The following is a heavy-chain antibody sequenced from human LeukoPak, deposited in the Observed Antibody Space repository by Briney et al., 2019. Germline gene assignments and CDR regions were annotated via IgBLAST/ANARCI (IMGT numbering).Heavy chain of an antibody. D-gene: IGHD3-22*01. CDR1: GGSISSSSYY. J-gene: IGHJ4*02. Sequence: ASETLSLTCTVSGGSISSSSYYWGWIRQPPGKGLEWIGSLYYSGRTYYNPTVKSPVTISVDTSKNHFSLKLSSVTAADTAMYSCARHSSGYYYGFDYWGQGTLVTVSS. CDR3: ARHSSGYYYGFDY. CDR2: LYYSGRT. V-gene: IGHV4-39*01.